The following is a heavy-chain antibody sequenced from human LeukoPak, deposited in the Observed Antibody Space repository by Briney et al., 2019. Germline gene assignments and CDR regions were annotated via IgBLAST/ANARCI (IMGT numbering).Heavy chain of an antibody. CDR2: IGTAGDT. CDR1: GFTFSSYD. V-gene: IGHV3-13*01. CDR3: ARSRSYWYFDL. J-gene: IGHJ2*01. D-gene: IGHD3-10*01. Sequence: GGSLRLSCAASGFTFSSYDMHWVRQATGKGLEWVSAIGTAGDTYYPGSVKGRFTISRENAKNSSYLQMNSLRAGDTAVYYCARSRSYWYFDLWGRGTLVTVSS.